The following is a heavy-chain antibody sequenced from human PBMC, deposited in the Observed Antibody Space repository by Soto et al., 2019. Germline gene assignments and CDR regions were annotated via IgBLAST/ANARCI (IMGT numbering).Heavy chain of an antibody. CDR3: ARDQSWLDTSIAPNYYYGLDV. CDR1: GFTFSHYT. Sequence: VQLVESGGGLVKPGGSLRLSCAASGFTFSHYTMHWVHQAPGKGPEWISSITGSSDYIYYADSVKGRFTISRDNGKNSLFLQMNSLRAEDTAVFYCARDQSWLDTSIAPNYYYGLDVWGQGTTVTVSS. V-gene: IGHV3-21*01. J-gene: IGHJ6*02. D-gene: IGHD5-18*01. CDR2: ITGSSDYI.